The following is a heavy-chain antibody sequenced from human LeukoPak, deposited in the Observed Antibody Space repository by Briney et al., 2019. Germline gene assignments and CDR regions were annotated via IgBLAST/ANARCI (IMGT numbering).Heavy chain of an antibody. CDR2: ISSSSSYI. CDR3: ARDLEVAAAPDY. CDR1: GFTFGNYN. Sequence: GGSLRLSCAASGFTFGNYNMNWVRQAPGKGLEWVSSISSSSSYIYYADSVKGRFTISRDNAKNSLYLQMNSLRAEDTAVYYCARDLEVAAAPDYWGQGTPVTVSS. D-gene: IGHD2-15*01. V-gene: IGHV3-21*01. J-gene: IGHJ4*02.